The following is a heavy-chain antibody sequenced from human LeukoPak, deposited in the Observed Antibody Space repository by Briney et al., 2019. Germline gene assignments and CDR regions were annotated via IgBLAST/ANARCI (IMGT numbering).Heavy chain of an antibody. D-gene: IGHD5-18*01. V-gene: IGHV1-69*01. Sequence: SVKVSCKASGGTFSSYAISWVRQAPGQGLEWMGGIIPIFGTANYAQKLQGRVTITADESTSTAYMELSSLRSEDTAVYYCARGPSPGEYSYGTLHDYWGQGTLVTVSS. CDR2: IIPIFGTA. CDR1: GGTFSSYA. J-gene: IGHJ4*02. CDR3: ARGPSPGEYSYGTLHDY.